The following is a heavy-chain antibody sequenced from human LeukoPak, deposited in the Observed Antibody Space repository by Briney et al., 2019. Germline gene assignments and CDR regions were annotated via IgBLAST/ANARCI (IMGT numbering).Heavy chain of an antibody. J-gene: IGHJ5*02. CDR1: GGSISSYY. D-gene: IGHD1-26*01. CDR2: IYYSGST. V-gene: IGHV4-59*01. CDR3: ARSPMGATRVGWFDP. Sequence: SETLSLTCTVSGGSISSYYWSWIRQPPGKGLEWIGYIYYSGSTNYNPSLKSRVTISVDTSKNQFSLKLSSVTAADTAVYYCARSPMGATRVGWFDPWGQGTLVTVSS.